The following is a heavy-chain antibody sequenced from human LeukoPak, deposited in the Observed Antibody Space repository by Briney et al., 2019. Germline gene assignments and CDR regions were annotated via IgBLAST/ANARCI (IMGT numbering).Heavy chain of an antibody. CDR3: ARVSSMTTPDY. Sequence: SETLSLTCAVYGGSFSGYYWSWIRQPPGKGLEWIGEINHSGSTNYNPSLKSRVTISVDTSKNQFSLKLSSVTAADPAVYYCARVSSMTTPDYWGQGTLVTVSS. CDR2: INHSGST. CDR1: GGSFSGYY. D-gene: IGHD2/OR15-2a*01. V-gene: IGHV4-34*01. J-gene: IGHJ4*02.